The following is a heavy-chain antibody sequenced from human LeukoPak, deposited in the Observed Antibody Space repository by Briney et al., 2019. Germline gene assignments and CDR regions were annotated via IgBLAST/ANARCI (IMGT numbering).Heavy chain of an antibody. CDR3: AKITVATTPNY. CDR1: GLTFSSYA. CDR2: ITDNGRKT. V-gene: IGHV3-23*01. D-gene: IGHD3-10*01. Sequence: PGGSLRLSCAASGLTFSSYAMNWVRQASGKGLEWVSGITDNGRKTYYADSVKGRFSISRDNSKYTLYLQMSDLRAEDTAVYYCAKITVATTPNYWGQGTLVTVSS. J-gene: IGHJ4*02.